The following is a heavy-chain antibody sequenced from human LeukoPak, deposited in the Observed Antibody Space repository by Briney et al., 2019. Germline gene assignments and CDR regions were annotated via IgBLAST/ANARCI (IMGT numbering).Heavy chain of an antibody. CDR3: AVSAGTLYYYYGMDV. V-gene: IGHV1-3*01. CDR2: INAGNGNT. Sequence: ASVKVSCNASGYTFTSYAMHWVRQAPGQRLEWMGWINAGNGNTKYSQKFQGRVTITRDTSASTAYMELSSLRSEDTAVYYCAVSAGTLYYYYGMDVWGQGTTVTVSS. J-gene: IGHJ6*02. CDR1: GYTFTSYA. D-gene: IGHD2-2*01.